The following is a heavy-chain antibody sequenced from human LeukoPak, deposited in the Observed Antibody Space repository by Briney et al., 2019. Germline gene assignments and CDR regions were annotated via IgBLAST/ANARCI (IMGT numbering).Heavy chain of an antibody. CDR3: AKDYYYYDSSGYYRTFDY. D-gene: IGHD3-22*01. CDR2: ISGSGGST. CDR1: GFTFSSYA. J-gene: IGHJ4*02. Sequence: PGGSLRLSCAASGFTFSSYAMSWVRQAPGKGLEWVSAISGSGGSTYYADSVKGRFTISRDNSKNTLYLQMNSLRAEDTAVYYCAKDYYYYDSSGYYRTFDYWGQGTLVTVSS. V-gene: IGHV3-23*01.